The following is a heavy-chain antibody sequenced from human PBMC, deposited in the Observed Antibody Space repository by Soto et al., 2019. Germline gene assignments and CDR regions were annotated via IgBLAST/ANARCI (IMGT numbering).Heavy chain of an antibody. CDR2: IIPIFGTA. CDR3: ARDNGYSGYDYFDY. V-gene: IGHV1-69*13. D-gene: IGHD5-12*01. CDR1: GGTFSRYS. Sequence: SVKVSCKASGGTFSRYSISWVRQAPGQGLEWMGGIIPIFGTANYAQKFQGRVTITADESTSTAYMELSSLRSEDTAVYYCARDNGYSGYDYFDYWGQGTLVTVSS. J-gene: IGHJ4*02.